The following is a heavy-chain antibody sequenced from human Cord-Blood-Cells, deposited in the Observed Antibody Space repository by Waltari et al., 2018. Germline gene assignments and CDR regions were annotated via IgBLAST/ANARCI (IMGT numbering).Heavy chain of an antibody. Sequence: QVQLQESGPGLVKTSGTLSLTCAVSGGSISSSNWWSWVRQPPGKGLELIGEIYHRGSTNYTASLKSRVTISFGKAKNQFSLKLSSVTAGDTAVYCCARSRSGDFDYWGQGTLVTVSS. D-gene: IGHD7-27*01. CDR3: ARSRSGDFDY. CDR2: IYHRGST. V-gene: IGHV4-4*01. CDR1: GGSISSSNW. J-gene: IGHJ4*02.